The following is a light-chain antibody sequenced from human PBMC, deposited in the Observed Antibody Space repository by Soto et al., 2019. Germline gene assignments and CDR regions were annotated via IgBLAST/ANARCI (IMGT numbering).Light chain of an antibody. CDR1: QSVSSSY. J-gene: IGKJ5*01. Sequence: EIVLTQSPGTLSLSPGERATLSCRASQSVSSSYFAWYQQKRGQAPRLLIYGASSRATGIPDRFSGSGSGTVFTLTISRLEHDDFAVYYCQQYGSSLITFGQGTRLEIK. CDR2: GAS. V-gene: IGKV3-20*01. CDR3: QQYGSSLIT.